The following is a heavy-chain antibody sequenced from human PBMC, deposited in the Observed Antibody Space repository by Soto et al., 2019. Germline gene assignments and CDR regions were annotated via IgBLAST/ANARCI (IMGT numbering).Heavy chain of an antibody. CDR3: AKVRAANSWANYYGLDV. V-gene: IGHV3-30*18. D-gene: IGHD2-15*01. Sequence: QVQLVESGGGVVQPGKSLRLSCEGCGFVFRDFGMYLVRQAPGQGLEWVALITYDGTYAHYVSAVKGRFTISRDDDRDTVSLQMDSLRPDDSGIYSCAKVRAANSWANYYGLDVWDPGTTVTVSS. J-gene: IGHJ6*02. CDR2: ITYDGTYA. CDR1: GFVFRDFG.